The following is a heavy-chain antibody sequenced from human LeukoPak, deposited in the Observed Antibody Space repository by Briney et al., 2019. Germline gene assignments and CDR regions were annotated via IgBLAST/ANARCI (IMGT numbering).Heavy chain of an antibody. CDR3: ARERYCSSTSCFDLMQDFDY. CDR1: GYTFTAYV. J-gene: IGHJ4*02. CDR2: CSAKKGNT. Sequence: ASVKVSCKASGYTFTAYVKSGVQKALGQGLGGRGWCSAKKGNTNYAQKLQGRVTMTTDPSPSTAYMELRSLRSDDTAVYYCARERYCSSTSCFDLMQDFDYWGQGTLVTVSS. V-gene: IGHV1-18*01. D-gene: IGHD2-2*01.